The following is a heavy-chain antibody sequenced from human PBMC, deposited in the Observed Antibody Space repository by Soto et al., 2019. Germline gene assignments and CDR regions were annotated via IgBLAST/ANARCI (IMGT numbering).Heavy chain of an antibody. CDR2: INSDGSVS. CDR3: ARGDCVGGTCSSLAGSFYYYMDV. J-gene: IGHJ6*03. CDR1: GFTFSNYW. V-gene: IGHV3-74*01. D-gene: IGHD2-15*01. Sequence: EVQLVESGGGLVQPGGSLRLSCAASGFTFSNYWMYWVRQAPGKGLVWVSRINSDGSVSSYADSVKGRITISRDNVKNTRYLQMDCLRAEDTAVYYCARGDCVGGTCSSLAGSFYYYMDVWGKGTTVTVFS.